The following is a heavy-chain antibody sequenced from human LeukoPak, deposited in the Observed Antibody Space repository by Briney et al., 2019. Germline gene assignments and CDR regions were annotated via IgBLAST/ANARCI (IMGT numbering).Heavy chain of an antibody. CDR2: ISGSGGST. CDR1: GFTFSNYA. CDR3: AEDYVGVTPDY. D-gene: IGHD1-26*01. V-gene: IGHV3-23*01. J-gene: IGHJ4*02. Sequence: GGSLRLSCAASGFTFSNYAMSWVRQAPGKGLEWVSLISGSGGSTYYADSVKGRLTISRDNSKNTLYLQMNSLRAEDTAIYYCAEDYVGVTPDYWGQGTLVTVSS.